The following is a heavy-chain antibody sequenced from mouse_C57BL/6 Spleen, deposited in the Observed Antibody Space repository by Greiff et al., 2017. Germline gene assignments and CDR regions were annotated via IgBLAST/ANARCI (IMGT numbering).Heavy chain of an antibody. CDR1: GFSLTSYA. J-gene: IGHJ1*03. CDR2: LWTGGGT. CDR3: ARNEGNDWYFDV. V-gene: IGHV2-9-1*01. Sequence: VQLQQSGPGLVAPSQSLSITCTVSGFSLTSYAISWGRQPPGKGMVWLGVLWTGGGTNYNSAPKSRLSLNKDNTTRQVLLKMNSLQTDDTARYYCARNEGNDWYFDVWGTGTTVTVSS.